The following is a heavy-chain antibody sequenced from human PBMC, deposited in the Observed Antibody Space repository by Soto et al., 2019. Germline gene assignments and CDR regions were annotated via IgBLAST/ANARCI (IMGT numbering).Heavy chain of an antibody. V-gene: IGHV1-69*01. D-gene: IGHD6-19*01. CDR1: GGTFSSYA. CDR2: IVPMLGIA. Sequence: QVQLVQSGAEVKKPGSSVKVSCKASGGTFSSYAISWVRQAPGQGLEWMGGIVPMLGIANYAQDFQGRVTITADGSTSTAYMALSSLGSEATAVYSCGISGMSMKTSPSGWYYAGMDVWGQGTTVTVSS. CDR3: GISGMSMKTSPSGWYYAGMDV. J-gene: IGHJ6*02.